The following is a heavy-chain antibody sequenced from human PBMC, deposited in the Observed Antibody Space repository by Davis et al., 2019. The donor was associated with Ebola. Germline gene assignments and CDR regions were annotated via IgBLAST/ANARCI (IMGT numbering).Heavy chain of an antibody. Sequence: GGSLRLSCAASGFTFSSYEMNWVRQAPGKGLEWVANIKQDGSEKYYVDSVKGRFTISRDNAKNSLYLQMNSLRAEDTAVYYCARDLGRQYNVVVKSYYYYGMDVWGQGTTVTVSS. CDR2: IKQDGSEK. J-gene: IGHJ6*02. CDR3: ARDLGRQYNVVVKSYYYYGMDV. CDR1: GFTFSSYE. V-gene: IGHV3-7*01. D-gene: IGHD2-21*01.